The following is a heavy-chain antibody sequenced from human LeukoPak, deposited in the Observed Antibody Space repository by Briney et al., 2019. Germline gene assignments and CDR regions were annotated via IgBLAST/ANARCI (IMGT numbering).Heavy chain of an antibody. J-gene: IGHJ5*02. Sequence: GASVKVSCKASGYTFTGYYMHWVRQAPGQWLEWMGWINPNSGGTNYAQKFQGRVTMTRDTSISTAYMELSRLRSDDTAVYYCARGCSSTSCYQFDWFDPWGQGTLVTVPS. CDR3: ARGCSSTSCYQFDWFDP. CDR2: INPNSGGT. D-gene: IGHD2-2*01. CDR1: GYTFTGYY. V-gene: IGHV1-2*02.